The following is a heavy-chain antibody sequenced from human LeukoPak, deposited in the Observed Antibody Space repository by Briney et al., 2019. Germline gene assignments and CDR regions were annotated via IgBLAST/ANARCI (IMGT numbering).Heavy chain of an antibody. J-gene: IGHJ4*02. Sequence: SETLSLNCAVYGGSFSGYYWSWIRQPPGKGLEWIGEINHSGSTNYNPSLKSRVTISVDTSKNQFSLKLSSVTAADTAVYYCARGRVYYDFWSGYPRFDYWGQGTLVTVSS. CDR1: GGSFSGYY. CDR3: ARGRVYYDFWSGYPRFDY. D-gene: IGHD3-3*01. CDR2: INHSGST. V-gene: IGHV4-34*01.